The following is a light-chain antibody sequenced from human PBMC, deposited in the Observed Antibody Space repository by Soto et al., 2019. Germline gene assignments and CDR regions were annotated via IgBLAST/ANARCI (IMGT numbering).Light chain of an antibody. V-gene: IGLV2-14*01. J-gene: IGLJ2*01. CDR2: EVS. Sequence: QSALTQPASVSGSPGQSITISCTGTSSDVGDYDYVSWYQQYAGKAPKMMIYEVSNRPSGVSNRFSGSKSGNTASLTISGLQAEDEADYYCSSYRSSNTLLFGEGTKVTV. CDR1: SSDVGDYDY. CDR3: SSYRSSNTLL.